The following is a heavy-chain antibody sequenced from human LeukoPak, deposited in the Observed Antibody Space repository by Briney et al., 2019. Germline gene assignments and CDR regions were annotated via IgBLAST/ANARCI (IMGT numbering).Heavy chain of an antibody. CDR2: IKQDGSEK. CDR3: ARDFRGFFDY. CDR1: GFSFSSHW. V-gene: IGHV3-7*01. D-gene: IGHD3-16*01. J-gene: IGHJ4*02. Sequence: GGSLRLSCAASGFSFSSHWMSWVRQAPGKGLEWVANIKQDGSEKNYMDSVKGRLTISRDNAKNSVYLQMNSLRGEDSAVYYCARDFRGFFDYWGQGTLVTVSS.